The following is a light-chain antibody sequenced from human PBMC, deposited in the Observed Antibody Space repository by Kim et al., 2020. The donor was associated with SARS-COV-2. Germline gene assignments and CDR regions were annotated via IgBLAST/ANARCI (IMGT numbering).Light chain of an antibody. CDR1: NIGSKS. J-gene: IGLJ2*01. CDR2: FDS. CDR3: QVWDRSSDHVI. V-gene: IGLV3-21*04. Sequence: APGKTASSTCGGNNIGSKSVHWYQQKPGQAPVLVIYFDSDRPSGIPERFSGSNSGNTATLTISRVEAGDEADYYCQVWDRSSDHVIFGGGTQLTVL.